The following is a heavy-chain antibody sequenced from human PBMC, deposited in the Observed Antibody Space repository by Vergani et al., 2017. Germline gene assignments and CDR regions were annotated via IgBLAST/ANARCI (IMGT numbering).Heavy chain of an antibody. CDR1: GTSISGSSDY. CDR2: IFYTGTS. V-gene: IGHV4-39*01. Sequence: QLQLQESGPGLLKPSETLSLTCSVSGTSISGSSDYWGWIRQPPGKGLEWIGSIFYTGTSYYNPSLESRATNSVDTSKNQFSLKLKSVTAADTAVYYCARVGHLVAVTGEGPSLDRWGRGTLVTVSS. J-gene: IGHJ2*01. D-gene: IGHD2-21*02. CDR3: ARVGHLVAVTGEGPSLDR.